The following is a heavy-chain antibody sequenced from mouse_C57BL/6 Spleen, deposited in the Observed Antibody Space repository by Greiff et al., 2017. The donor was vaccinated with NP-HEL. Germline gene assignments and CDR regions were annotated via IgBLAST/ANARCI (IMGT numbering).Heavy chain of an antibody. D-gene: IGHD4-1*01. CDR1: GYAFSSSW. CDR3: ARSELTGY. V-gene: IGHV1-82*01. Sequence: VQLQESGPELVKPGASVKISCKASGYAFSSSWMNWVKQRPGKGLEWIGRIYPGDGDTNYNGKFKGKATLTADKSSSTAYMQLSSLTSEDSAVYFCARSELTGYWGQGTTLTVSS. J-gene: IGHJ2*01. CDR2: IYPGDGDT.